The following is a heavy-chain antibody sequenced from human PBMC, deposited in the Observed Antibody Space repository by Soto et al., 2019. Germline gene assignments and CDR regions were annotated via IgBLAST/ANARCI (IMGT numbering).Heavy chain of an antibody. CDR3: ARVSSSYLSGYYGMDV. J-gene: IGHJ6*02. D-gene: IGHD6-13*01. CDR1: GGSISSGDYY. CDR2: IYYSGST. Sequence: PSETLSLTCTVSGGSISSGDYYWSWIRQPPGKGLEWIGYIYYSGSTYHNPSLKSRVTISVDTSKNQFSLKLSSVTAADTAVYYCARVSSSYLSGYYGMDVWGQGTTVTVSS. V-gene: IGHV4-30-4*01.